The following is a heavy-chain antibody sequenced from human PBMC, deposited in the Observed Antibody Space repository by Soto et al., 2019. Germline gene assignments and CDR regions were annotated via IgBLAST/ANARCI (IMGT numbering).Heavy chain of an antibody. CDR1: GFTFSSYE. Sequence: GGSLRLSCAASGFTFSSYEMNWVRQAPGKGLEWVSYISSSGSTIYYADSVKGRFTISRDNAKNSLYLQMNSLRAEDTAVYYCAREKVRMAAPDYWGQGTLVTVSS. CDR2: ISSSGSTI. J-gene: IGHJ4*02. D-gene: IGHD6-6*01. V-gene: IGHV3-48*03. CDR3: AREKVRMAAPDY.